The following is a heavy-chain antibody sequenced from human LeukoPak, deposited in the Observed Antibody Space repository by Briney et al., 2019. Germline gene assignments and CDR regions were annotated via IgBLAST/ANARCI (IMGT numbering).Heavy chain of an antibody. V-gene: IGHV1-2*02. D-gene: IGHD3-10*01. J-gene: IGHJ4*02. CDR2: INPNSGGT. Sequence: ASVKVSCKAPGYTFTGYYMHWVRQAPGQGLEWMGWINPNSGGTNYAQKFQGRVTMTRDTSISTAYMELSRLRSDDTAVYYCARKHTMVRGVNSLGYWGQGTLVTVSS. CDR3: ARKHTMVRGVNSLGY. CDR1: GYTFTGYY.